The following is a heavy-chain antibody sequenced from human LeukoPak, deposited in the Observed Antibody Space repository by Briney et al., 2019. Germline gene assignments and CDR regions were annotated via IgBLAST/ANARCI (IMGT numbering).Heavy chain of an antibody. Sequence: SETLSLTCAVYGGSFSGYYWSWIRQPPGKGLEWIGEINHSGSTNYNPSLKSRVTISVDTSKNQFSLKLSSVTAADTAVYYCARGDRQDGYYFDYWGQGTLATVSS. CDR2: INHSGST. D-gene: IGHD3-22*01. J-gene: IGHJ4*02. CDR3: ARGDRQDGYYFDY. CDR1: GGSFSGYY. V-gene: IGHV4-34*01.